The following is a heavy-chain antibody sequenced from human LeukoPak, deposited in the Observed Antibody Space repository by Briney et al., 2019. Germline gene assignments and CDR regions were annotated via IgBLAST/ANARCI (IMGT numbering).Heavy chain of an antibody. CDR2: MNPNSGNT. D-gene: IGHD4-11*01. V-gene: IGHV1-8*01. CDR1: GYSFMSSD. Sequence: ASVKVSCKASGYSFMSSDINWVRHATGQELEWMGWMNPNSGNTGFAQKFHGRITIARNTSMNTVYMELSSLRSEDTAVYYCARGGLQYPYYYFLDVWGRGMMVTVSS. CDR3: ARGGLQYPYYYFLDV. J-gene: IGHJ6*03.